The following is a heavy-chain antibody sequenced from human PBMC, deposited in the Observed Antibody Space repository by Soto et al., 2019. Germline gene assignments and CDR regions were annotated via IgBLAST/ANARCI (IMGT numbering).Heavy chain of an antibody. J-gene: IGHJ6*02. V-gene: IGHV4-4*02. CDR3: ARVNHDYGFYYYSGMDV. Sequence: SETLSLTCAFSGVSISSSNLWSLVRQPPGKGLEWIGEIYHSGSTNYNPSLKSRVTISVDKSKNQFSLQLSSVTAADTAVYYCARVNHDYGFYYYSGMDVWGQGTKVTVSS. CDR2: IYHSGST. D-gene: IGHD3-10*01. CDR1: GVSISSSNL.